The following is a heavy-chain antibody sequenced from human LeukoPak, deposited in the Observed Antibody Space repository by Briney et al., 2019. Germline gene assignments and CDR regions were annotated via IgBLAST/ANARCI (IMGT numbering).Heavy chain of an antibody. CDR3: ARDPWTNSDYDGFDY. Sequence: PGGSLRLSCAASGFIFSTYNIDWVRQAPGKGLEWVSSISSSSSYIYYADSVKGRFTISRDNAKNSLYLQMNSLRAEDTAVYYCARDPWTNSDYDGFDYWGQGTLVTVPS. D-gene: IGHD5-12*01. V-gene: IGHV3-21*01. CDR1: GFIFSTYN. J-gene: IGHJ4*02. CDR2: ISSSSSYI.